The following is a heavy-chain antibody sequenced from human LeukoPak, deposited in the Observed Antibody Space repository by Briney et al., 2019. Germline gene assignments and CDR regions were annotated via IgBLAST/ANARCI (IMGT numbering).Heavy chain of an antibody. V-gene: IGHV1-8*01. CDR1: GYTFTSYD. CDR2: MNPNSGNT. J-gene: IGHJ6*04. CDR3: ARKKNGFRFGELPNYYYGMDV. Sequence: EASVKVSCKASGYTFTSYDINWVRQATGQGLEWMGWMNPNSGNTGYAQKFQGRVTMTRNTSISTAYMELSSLRSEDTAVYYCARKKNGFRFGELPNYYYGMDVWGKGTTVTVSS. D-gene: IGHD3-10*01.